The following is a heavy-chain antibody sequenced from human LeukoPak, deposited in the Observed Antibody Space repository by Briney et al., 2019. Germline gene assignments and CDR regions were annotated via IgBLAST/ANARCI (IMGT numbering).Heavy chain of an antibody. V-gene: IGHV4-59*01. CDR3: ARVPRGDYYYGMDV. Sequence: PPETLSLTCTVSGGAISSYYWSWIRQPPGKGLEWVGHVSYSGSTNYNPSLKSRVTISVDTSKNQFSLKLTSVTAADTAMYYCARVPRGDYYYGMDVWGQGTTVTVSS. CDR1: GGAISSYY. D-gene: IGHD3-10*01. J-gene: IGHJ6*02. CDR2: VSYSGST.